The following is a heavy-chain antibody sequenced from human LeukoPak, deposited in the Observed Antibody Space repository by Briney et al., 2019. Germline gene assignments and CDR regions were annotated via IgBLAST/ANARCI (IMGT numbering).Heavy chain of an antibody. D-gene: IGHD4-17*01. J-gene: IGHJ4*02. CDR3: AKSYTVTGYYFDY. Sequence: PGGSLRLSCAASGFTFTSYAMSWVRQAPGKGLEWVSSISATGGGTYYADSVKGRFTISRDSSKNTLYLQMNSLRAEDTAVYFCAKSYTVTGYYFDYWGQGTLVTVSS. CDR1: GFTFTSYA. V-gene: IGHV3-23*01. CDR2: ISATGGGT.